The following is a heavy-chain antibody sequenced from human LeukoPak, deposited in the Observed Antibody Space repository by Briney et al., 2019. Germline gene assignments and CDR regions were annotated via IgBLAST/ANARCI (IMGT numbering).Heavy chain of an antibody. J-gene: IGHJ6*03. V-gene: IGHV1-46*01. CDR1: GYTFTSYY. Sequence: ASVKVSCKASGYTFTSYYMHWVRQAPGQGLEWMGIINPSGGSTSYAQKFQGRVTMTRDTSTSTVYMELSSLRSEDTAVYYCARGISSGDATYYYYYMDVWGKGTTVTVS. CDR2: INPSGGST. CDR3: ARGISSGDATYYYYYMDV. D-gene: IGHD2-21*02.